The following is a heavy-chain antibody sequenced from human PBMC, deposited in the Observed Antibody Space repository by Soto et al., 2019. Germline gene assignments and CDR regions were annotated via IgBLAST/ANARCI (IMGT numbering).Heavy chain of an antibody. CDR2: ISSSSSYI. V-gene: IGHV3-21*01. D-gene: IGHD2-8*01. CDR1: GFTFSSYS. Sequence: PGGSLRLSCAASGFTFSSYSMNWVRQAPGKGLERVSSISSSSSYIYYADSVKGRFTISRDNAKNSLYLQMNSLRAEDTAVYYCARGPEDIVLMVYATPHFDYWGQGTLVTVSS. J-gene: IGHJ4*02. CDR3: ARGPEDIVLMVYATPHFDY.